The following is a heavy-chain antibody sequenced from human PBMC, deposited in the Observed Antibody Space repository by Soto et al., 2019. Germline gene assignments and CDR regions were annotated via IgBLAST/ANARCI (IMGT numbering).Heavy chain of an antibody. D-gene: IGHD6-19*01. V-gene: IGHV3-21*01. CDR2: ISSSSSYI. CDR1: GFTFSSYS. CDR3: ARYRIEVAGKKTYGMDV. Sequence: PGGSLRLSCAASGFTFSSYSMNWVRQAPGKGLEWVSSISSSSSYIYYADSVKGRFTISRDNAKNSLYLQMNSLRAEDTDVYYCARYRIEVAGKKTYGMDVWGQGTTVTVSS. J-gene: IGHJ6*02.